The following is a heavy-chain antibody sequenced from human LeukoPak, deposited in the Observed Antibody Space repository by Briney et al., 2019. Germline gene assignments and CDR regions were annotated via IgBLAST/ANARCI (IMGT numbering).Heavy chain of an antibody. D-gene: IGHD5-24*01. J-gene: IGHJ4*02. CDR2: TSYRSKWYN. V-gene: IGHV6-1*01. CDR1: GDSVSTNSVA. CDR3: AREAEITRFDY. Sequence: SQTLSLTCAISGDSVSTNSVAWNWIRQSPSRGLEWLGRTSYRSKWYNDYAVSVKSRITITPDTSKNQFSLQLNSVTPEDTAVYYCAREAEITRFDYWGQGTLVTVSS.